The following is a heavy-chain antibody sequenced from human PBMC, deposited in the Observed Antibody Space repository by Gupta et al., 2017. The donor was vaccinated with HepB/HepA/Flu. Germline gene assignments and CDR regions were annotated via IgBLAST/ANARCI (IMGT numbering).Heavy chain of an antibody. CDR3: AKDYDFWSGYK. D-gene: IGHD3-3*01. J-gene: IGHJ4*02. CDR2: IHPVDSDT. CDR1: GYSFSGYW. V-gene: IGHV5-51*03. Sequence: EVQLVQSGAEVRKPGESLKISCTGSGYSFSGYWIGWVRQVPGKGLEWMGIIHPVDSDTRYSPSFQGQVTISVDKSISTAYLQWSSLKASDTAMYYCAKDYDFWSGYKWGQGTLVTVSS.